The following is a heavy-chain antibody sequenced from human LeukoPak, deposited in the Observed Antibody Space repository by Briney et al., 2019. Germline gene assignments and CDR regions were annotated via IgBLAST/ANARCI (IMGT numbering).Heavy chain of an antibody. CDR3: VRGFSGVVGDY. CDR1: GGSISSYY. Sequence: PSETLSLTCTVSGGSISSYYWSWIRQPAGKGLEWIGRIYTSGSTNYNPSLKSRVTISADTSKNQLFLNVNSATAAETAVYYCVRGFSGVVGDYWGQGTLVTVSS. V-gene: IGHV4-4*07. D-gene: IGHD3-10*01. J-gene: IGHJ4*02. CDR2: IYTSGST.